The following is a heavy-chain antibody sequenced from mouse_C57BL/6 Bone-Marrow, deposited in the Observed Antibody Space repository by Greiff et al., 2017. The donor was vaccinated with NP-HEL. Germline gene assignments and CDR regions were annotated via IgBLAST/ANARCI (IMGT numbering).Heavy chain of an antibody. Sequence: EVKLVESGGGLVQSGRSLRLSCATSGFTFSDFYMEWVRQAPGKGLEWIAASRNKANDYTTEYSASVKGRFIVSRDTSQSILYLQMNALRAEDTAIYYCARDAGGYDLGYWGQGTTLTVSS. V-gene: IGHV7-1*01. CDR3: ARDAGGYDLGY. J-gene: IGHJ2*01. CDR2: SRNKANDYTT. CDR1: GFTFSDFY. D-gene: IGHD2-4*01.